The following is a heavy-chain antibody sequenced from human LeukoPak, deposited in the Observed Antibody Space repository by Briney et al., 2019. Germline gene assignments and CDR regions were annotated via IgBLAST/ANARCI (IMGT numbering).Heavy chain of an antibody. D-gene: IGHD4-11*01. V-gene: IGHV4-59*08. J-gene: IGHJ4*02. CDR3: ARHPYSNYAYSDY. CDR2: IYYSGST. CDR1: GGSISSYY. Sequence: SETLSLTCTVSGGSISSYYWSWIRQPPGKGLEWIGYIYYSGSTNYNPSLKSRVTISVDTSKNQFSLKLSSVTAADTAVYYCARHPYSNYAYSDYWGQGTLVTVSS.